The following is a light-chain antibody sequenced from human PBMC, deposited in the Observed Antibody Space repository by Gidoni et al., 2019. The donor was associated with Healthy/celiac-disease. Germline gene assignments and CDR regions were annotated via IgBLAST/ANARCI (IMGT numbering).Light chain of an antibody. CDR2: KAS. V-gene: IGKV1-5*03. Sequence: DIQMTQSPTTLSASVGDRVTITCRASQSISSWLAWYQQKPGKAPKLLIYKASSLESGVPARFSGSGSGTEFTLTISCLQPDDFATYYCQQYNIYPYTFGQGTKLEIK. CDR1: QSISSW. CDR3: QQYNIYPYT. J-gene: IGKJ2*01.